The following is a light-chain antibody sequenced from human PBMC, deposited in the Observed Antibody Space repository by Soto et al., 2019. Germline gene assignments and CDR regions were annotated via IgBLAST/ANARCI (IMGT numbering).Light chain of an antibody. CDR2: DVT. J-gene: IGLJ3*02. V-gene: IGLV2-14*03. Sequence: HSALTQPASVSGSLGQSITISCTGTTSDVGAYNYVSWYQQHPGKAPQLVIYDVTNRPSGVSNRFSGSKSGNTASLTISGLQAEDEADSYCSSYTSSSTLVFGGGTKLTVL. CDR1: TSDVGAYNY. CDR3: SSYTSSSTLV.